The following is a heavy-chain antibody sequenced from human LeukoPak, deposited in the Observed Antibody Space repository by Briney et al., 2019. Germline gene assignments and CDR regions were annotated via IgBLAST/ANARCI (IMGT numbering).Heavy chain of an antibody. CDR3: ARDIGAPTDY. CDR2: ISNSSTYI. V-gene: IGHV3-21*01. CDR1: GFTFSGYT. Sequence: GGSLRLSCAASGFTFSGYTMTWVRQAPGKGLEWVSSISNSSTYIYYADSVKGRFTISRDNVQNSLSLQMNSLRAEDTAAYYCARDIGAPTDYWGQGTLVTVSS. D-gene: IGHD6-25*01. J-gene: IGHJ4*02.